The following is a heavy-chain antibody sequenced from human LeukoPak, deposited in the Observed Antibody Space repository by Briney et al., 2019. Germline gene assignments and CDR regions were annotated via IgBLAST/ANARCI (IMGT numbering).Heavy chain of an antibody. CDR3: ARGWCGESPREFDY. D-gene: IGHD3-10*01. CDR1: GFTFSSYS. V-gene: IGHV3-48*01. Sequence: GGPLRLSCAASGFTFSSYSMNWVRQAPGKGLEWISYISSTSTMYYVDSVRGRFTISRDNAKNSLYLQMNSLRVEDTAVYHCARGWCGESPREFDYWGQGTLVTVSS. CDR2: ISSTSTM. J-gene: IGHJ4*02.